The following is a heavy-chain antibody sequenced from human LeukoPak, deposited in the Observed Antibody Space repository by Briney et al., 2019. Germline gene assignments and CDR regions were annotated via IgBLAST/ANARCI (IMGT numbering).Heavy chain of an antibody. J-gene: IGHJ6*03. CDR3: ARDPPTYYYDSSGYSFGYMDV. CDR1: GYSFTGYY. D-gene: IGHD3-22*01. CDR2: INPSGGST. V-gene: IGHV1-46*01. Sequence: ASVKVSCKASGYSFTGYYMHWVRQAPGQGLEWMGIINPSGGSTSYAQKFQGRVTMTRDMSTSTVYMELSSLRSEDTAVYYCARDPPTYYYDSSGYSFGYMDVWGKGTTVTVSS.